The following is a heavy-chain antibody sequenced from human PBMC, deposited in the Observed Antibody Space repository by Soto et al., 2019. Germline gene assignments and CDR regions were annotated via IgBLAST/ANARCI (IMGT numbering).Heavy chain of an antibody. CDR2: IYPGDSDT. V-gene: IGHV5-51*01. J-gene: IGHJ6*02. Sequence: GESLKISCKGSGYSFTSYWIGWVRQMPGKGLEWMGIIYPGDSDTRYSPSFQGQVTNSADKSISTAYLQWSSLKASDTAMYYCARSYYDSSGYLHADYGMDVWGQGTTVTVSS. D-gene: IGHD3-22*01. CDR1: GYSFTSYW. CDR3: ARSYYDSSGYLHADYGMDV.